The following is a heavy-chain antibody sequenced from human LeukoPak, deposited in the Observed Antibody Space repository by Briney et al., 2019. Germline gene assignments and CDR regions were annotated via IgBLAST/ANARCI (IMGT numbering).Heavy chain of an antibody. V-gene: IGHV5-51*01. CDR1: GYSFTSYW. CDR2: IYPGDPDT. CDR3: ARQADYYDSRHIDY. J-gene: IGHJ4*02. Sequence: GESLRISCKGSGYSFTSYWIGWVRQMPGKGLEWMGIIYPGDPDTRYSPSFQGQVTISADKSFSTAYLQWSSLMASDTAMYYCARQADYYDSRHIDYWGQGTLVTVSS. D-gene: IGHD3-22*01.